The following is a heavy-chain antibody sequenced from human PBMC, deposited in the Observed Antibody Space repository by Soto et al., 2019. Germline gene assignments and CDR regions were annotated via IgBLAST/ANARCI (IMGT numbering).Heavy chain of an antibody. CDR2: IYYSGST. D-gene: IGHD2-8*01. J-gene: IGHJ6*02. CDR1: GGSISSSSYY. CDR3: ARGRENCTNGVCYPHYGMDV. Sequence: SETLSLTCTVSGGSISSSSYYWGWIRQPPGKGLEWIGRIYYSGSTYYNPSLKSRVTIPVDTSKNQFSLKLSSVTAADTAVYYCARGRENCTNGVCYPHYGMDVWGQGTTVTVSS. V-gene: IGHV4-39*01.